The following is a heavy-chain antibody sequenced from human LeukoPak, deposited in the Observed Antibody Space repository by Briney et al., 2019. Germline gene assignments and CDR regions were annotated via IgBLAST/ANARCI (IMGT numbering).Heavy chain of an antibody. V-gene: IGHV3-74*01. J-gene: IGHJ4*02. D-gene: IGHD7-27*01. Sequence: GGSLRLSCAASGFTLSSYWMHWVRQAPGKGLVWVSRINSDGSSTSYADSVKGRFTISRDNAKNTLYLQMNSLRAEDTAVYYCARGELGFTLDYWGQGTLVTVSS. CDR1: GFTLSSYW. CDR3: ARGELGFTLDY. CDR2: INSDGSST.